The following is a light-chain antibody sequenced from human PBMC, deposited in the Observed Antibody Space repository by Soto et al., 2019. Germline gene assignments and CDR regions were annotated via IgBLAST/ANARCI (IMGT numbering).Light chain of an antibody. V-gene: IGLV1-47*02. CDR1: SSNIGSNY. CDR3: GAWYDSLNSFL. CDR2: GNY. Sequence: QSVLTQPPSASGTPGQRVTISCSGSSSNIGSNYVYWYQQFPGTAPRLLIYGNYQRPSGVPDRFSGSKSGTSASLAISGLRSEDEADYYCGAWYDSLNSFLFAAGTKVTVL. J-gene: IGLJ1*01.